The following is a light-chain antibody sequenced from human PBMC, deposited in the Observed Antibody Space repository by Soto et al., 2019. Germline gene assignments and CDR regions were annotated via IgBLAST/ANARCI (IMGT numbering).Light chain of an antibody. Sequence: QSVLTQPPSASGTPGQRVTISCSGGSYNIGKNLVYWYQQRPGTAPKLLIFKNNARPPGVPDRFSGSNSGSSASLAISGLRSEDEADYCCAAWDDSLSAWVFGGGTKLTVL. V-gene: IGLV1-47*01. CDR2: KNN. CDR3: AAWDDSLSAWV. J-gene: IGLJ3*02. CDR1: SYNIGKNL.